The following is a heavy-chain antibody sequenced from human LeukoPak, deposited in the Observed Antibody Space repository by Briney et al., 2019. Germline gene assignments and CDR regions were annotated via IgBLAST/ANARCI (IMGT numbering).Heavy chain of an antibody. CDR2: FYQSGIF. V-gene: IGHV4-38-2*02. D-gene: IGHD6-13*01. Sequence: RPSETLSLTCTVSGYSITSGYHWGWIRQPPDKGLEWIGNFYQSGIFNYNPSLKSRVTISVDASKNQFSLRLSSVTAADTAVYYCARVTGYMMEDQFDYWGQGTLVTVSS. J-gene: IGHJ4*02. CDR3: ARVTGYMMEDQFDY. CDR1: GYSITSGYH.